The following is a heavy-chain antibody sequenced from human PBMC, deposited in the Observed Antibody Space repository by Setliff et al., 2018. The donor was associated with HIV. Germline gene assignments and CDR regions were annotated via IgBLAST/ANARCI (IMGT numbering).Heavy chain of an antibody. D-gene: IGHD3-22*01. J-gene: IGHJ4*02. CDR3: ASGYQYDSSGYYYVTPIDY. CDR2: IYYTGSA. CDR1: GGSISSSSYY. Sequence: SETLSLTCTVSGGSISSSSYYWGCIRQPPGKGLEWIGSIYYTGSANYNPSLKSRVTMSVDTSKTQFSLKLSSVTAADTAVYYCASGYQYDSSGYYYVTPIDYWGQGTLVTVSS. V-gene: IGHV4-39*01.